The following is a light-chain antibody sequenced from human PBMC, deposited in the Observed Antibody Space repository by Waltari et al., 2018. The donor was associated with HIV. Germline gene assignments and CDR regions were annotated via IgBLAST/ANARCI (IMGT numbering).Light chain of an antibody. Sequence: EIVMTHSPATLSVSPGERATLSCRASQSVSSNLAWYQQKPGQAPRLLIYGASTRATGIPARFSGSGSETEFTLTISSLQSEDFAVYYCQQYNNWPPLMYTFGQGTKLEIK. CDR2: GAS. J-gene: IGKJ2*01. CDR1: QSVSSN. V-gene: IGKV3-15*01. CDR3: QQYNNWPPLMYT.